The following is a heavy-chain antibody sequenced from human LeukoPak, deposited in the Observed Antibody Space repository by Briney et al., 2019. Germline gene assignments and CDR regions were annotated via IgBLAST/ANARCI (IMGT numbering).Heavy chain of an antibody. Sequence: PGGSLRLSCAASGFTFSSYSMNWVRQAPGKGLEWVSSISSSSSYIYYADSVKGRFTISRDSAKNSLYLQMNSLRAEDTAVYYCARGAVRYSSSSRVLDYWGQGTLVTVSS. CDR1: GFTFSSYS. D-gene: IGHD6-6*01. J-gene: IGHJ4*02. CDR2: ISSSSSYI. V-gene: IGHV3-21*01. CDR3: ARGAVRYSSSSRVLDY.